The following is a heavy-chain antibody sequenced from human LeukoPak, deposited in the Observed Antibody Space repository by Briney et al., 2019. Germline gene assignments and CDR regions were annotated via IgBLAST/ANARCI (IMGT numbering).Heavy chain of an antibody. CDR1: RYTFTGYY. CDR2: INPNSGGT. CDR3: ARVDILTGYLHYFDY. D-gene: IGHD3-9*01. V-gene: IGHV1-2*02. J-gene: IGHJ4*02. Sequence: ASVKVSCKASRYTFTGYYMHWVRQAPGQGLEWMGWINPNSGGTNYAQKFQGRVTMTRDTSISTAYMELSMLRSDDTAVYYCARVDILTGYLHYFDYWGQGTLVTVSS.